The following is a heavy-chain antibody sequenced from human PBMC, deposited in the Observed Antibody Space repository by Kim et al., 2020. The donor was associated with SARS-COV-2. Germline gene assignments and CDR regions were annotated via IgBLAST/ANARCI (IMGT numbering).Heavy chain of an antibody. CDR2: ISGGAVNK. CDR3: AKMVIMDGYNYFYYYAM. V-gene: IGHV3-23*01. D-gene: IGHD2-21*01. J-gene: IGHJ6*01. CDR1: GFTFDTYA. Sequence: GGSLRLSCVAYGFTFDTYAMSWVRQAPGKGLEWVSVISGGAVNKFYADSVRGRFTISRDNSKNTLYLQMKSLRDDDTALYYCAKMVIMDGYNYFYYYAM.